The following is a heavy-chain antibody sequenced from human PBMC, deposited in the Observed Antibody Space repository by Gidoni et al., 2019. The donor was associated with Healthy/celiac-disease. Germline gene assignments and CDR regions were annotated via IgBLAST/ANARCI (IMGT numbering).Heavy chain of an antibody. CDR1: GSTFPSSY. CDR2: IKHSGGRT. J-gene: IGHJ4*02. V-gene: IGHV1-46*01. Sequence: QVQLVQSGAEVKQRGASWKVSCNAAGSTFPSSYMHWVRQAPGQGLEWMGIIKHSGGRTSDAQKFQGRVTMTRDTSTSTVYMELSSLRSEDTAVYYCARAPSNMTTVTTCLDYWGQGTLVTVSS. CDR3: ARAPSNMTTVTTCLDY. D-gene: IGHD4-4*01.